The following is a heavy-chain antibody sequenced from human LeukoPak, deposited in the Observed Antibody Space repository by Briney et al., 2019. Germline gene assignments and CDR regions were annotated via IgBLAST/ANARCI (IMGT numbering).Heavy chain of an antibody. CDR2: TSYSGST. V-gene: IGHV4-39*01. Sequence: SETLSLTCTVSGGSISSSPYYWGWIRQPPGKGLEWIGSTSYSGSTYYNPSLKSRVTISVDTSKNQFSLKLNSVTAADTAVYYCASLPGRVGDYWGQGTLVTVSS. CDR1: GGSISSSPYY. CDR3: ASLPGRVGDY. D-gene: IGHD1-14*01. J-gene: IGHJ4*02.